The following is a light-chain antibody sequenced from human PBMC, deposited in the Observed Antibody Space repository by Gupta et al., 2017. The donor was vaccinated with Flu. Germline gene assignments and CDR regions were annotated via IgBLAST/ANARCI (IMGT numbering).Light chain of an antibody. CDR2: DAS. Sequence: EIVLTQSPATLSLSPGERATLSCRASQSVSSYLAWYQQKPGQAPRLLIYDASNRATGIPARFSGSGAGTDFTLTISSRVPEDFAVYYCQQRSNGPPGFTFGPGTKVDIK. J-gene: IGKJ3*01. CDR3: QQRSNGPPGFT. CDR1: QSVSSY. V-gene: IGKV3-11*01.